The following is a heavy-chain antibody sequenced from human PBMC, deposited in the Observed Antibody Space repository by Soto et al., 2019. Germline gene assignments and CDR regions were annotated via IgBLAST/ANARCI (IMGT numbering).Heavy chain of an antibody. CDR3: ASRGYDSSGYPNRRAFDI. CDR1: GGTFSSYA. D-gene: IGHD3-22*01. J-gene: IGHJ3*02. V-gene: IGHV1-69*13. Sequence: SVKVSCKASGGTFSSYAISWVRQAPGQGLEWMGGIIPIFGTANYAQKFQGRVTITADESTSTAYMELSSLRSEDTAVYYCASRGYDSSGYPNRRAFDIWGQGTMVTVSS. CDR2: IIPIFGTA.